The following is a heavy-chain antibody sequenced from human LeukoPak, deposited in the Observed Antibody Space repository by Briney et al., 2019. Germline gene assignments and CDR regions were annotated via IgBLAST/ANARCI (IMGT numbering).Heavy chain of an antibody. CDR1: GFTFSSYA. CDR3: ETKGAVVTDGAFDI. D-gene: IGHD4-23*01. J-gene: IGHJ3*02. Sequence: GGSLRLSCAASGFTFSSYAMHWVRQAPGKGLEGVAVISYDGSNKYYADSVKGRFTISRDNSKNTLYLQMNSLRAEDTAVYYCETKGAVVTDGAFDIWGQGTMVTVSS. V-gene: IGHV3-30*04. CDR2: ISYDGSNK.